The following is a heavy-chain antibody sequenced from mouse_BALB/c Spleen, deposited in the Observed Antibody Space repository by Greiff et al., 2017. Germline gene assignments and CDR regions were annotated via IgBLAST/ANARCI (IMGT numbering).Heavy chain of an antibody. D-gene: IGHD2-1*01. J-gene: IGHJ2*01. CDR2: IDPANGNT. CDR1: GFNIKDTY. V-gene: IGHV14-3*02. Sequence: EVQLQQSGAELVKPGASVKLSCTASGFNIKDTYMHWVKQRPEQGLEWIGRIDPANGNTKYDPKFQGKATITADTSSNTAYLQLSSLTSEDTAVYYCAGSEVYYGNPYYVDYWGQGTTLTVSS. CDR3: AGSEVYYGNPYYVDY.